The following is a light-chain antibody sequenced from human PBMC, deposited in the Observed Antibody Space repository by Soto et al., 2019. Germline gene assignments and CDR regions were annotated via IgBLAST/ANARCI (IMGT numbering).Light chain of an antibody. V-gene: IGKV3-15*01. J-gene: IGKJ1*01. Sequence: EVVMTQSPATLSLSPGERATLSCRASQSVSSSLAWYQQKPGQAPRLLIYGASTRAAGIPDRFSGSGSETEFTLTISSLQAEDFAISYCQQYNNWWTFGQGTKVEIQ. CDR3: QQYNNWWT. CDR2: GAS. CDR1: QSVSSS.